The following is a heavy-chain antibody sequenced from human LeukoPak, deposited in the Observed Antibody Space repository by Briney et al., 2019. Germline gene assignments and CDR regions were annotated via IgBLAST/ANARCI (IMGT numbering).Heavy chain of an antibody. CDR2: SWYDGSNK. J-gene: IGHJ4*02. CDR1: GLTFSSYG. D-gene: IGHD3-3*01. CDR3: ARDDCSGYYTEGFDC. Sequence: GGSLRLSCAASGLTFSSYGMHWVRQAPGKGLEWVAVSWYDGSNKYYADSVKGRFTISRDNSKNTLYLQMNSLRAADTAVYYCARDDCSGYYTEGFDCWGQGTLVTVSS. V-gene: IGHV3-33*01.